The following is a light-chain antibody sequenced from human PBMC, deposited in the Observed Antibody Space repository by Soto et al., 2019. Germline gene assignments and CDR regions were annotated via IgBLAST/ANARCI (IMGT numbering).Light chain of an antibody. J-gene: IGKJ2*01. V-gene: IGKV1-39*01. CDR3: QQSYTTPHT. Sequence: DIQMTQSPSSLSASVGDRVTITCRASQSIINYLHWYQQKPEKAPKLLIYSASSLRNGVPSRFSGSGSGTDFTLTISRLQPEDFATYYCQQSYTTPHTFGQGTRLEIK. CDR2: SAS. CDR1: QSIINY.